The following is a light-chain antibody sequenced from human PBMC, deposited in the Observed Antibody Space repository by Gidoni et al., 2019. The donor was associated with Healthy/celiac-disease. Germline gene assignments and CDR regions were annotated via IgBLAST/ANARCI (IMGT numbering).Light chain of an antibody. CDR2: GAS. J-gene: IGKJ2*01. CDR3: QQYNNWPRT. CDR1: QSVSSN. Sequence: ELVMTQSPATLSVSPGERATLSCRASQSVSSNLAWYQQKPGQAPRLLIYGASTRTTGIPARFSGSGSGTEVTLTISSLQSDDFAGYYCQQYNNWPRTFGQGTKLEIK. V-gene: IGKV3-15*01.